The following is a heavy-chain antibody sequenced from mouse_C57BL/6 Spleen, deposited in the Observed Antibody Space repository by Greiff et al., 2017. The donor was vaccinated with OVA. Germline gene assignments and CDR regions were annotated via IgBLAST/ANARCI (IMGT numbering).Heavy chain of an antibody. D-gene: IGHD4-1*01. CDR2: INPNNGGT. CDR3: ALTGTRAWFAY. Sequence: VQLQQSGPELVKPGASVKISCKASGYTFTDYYMNWVKQSHGKSLEWIGDINPNNGGTSYNQKFKGKATLTVDKSSSTAYMELRSLTSEDSAVYYCALTGTRAWFAYWGQGTLVTVSA. J-gene: IGHJ3*01. CDR1: GYTFTDYY. V-gene: IGHV1-26*01.